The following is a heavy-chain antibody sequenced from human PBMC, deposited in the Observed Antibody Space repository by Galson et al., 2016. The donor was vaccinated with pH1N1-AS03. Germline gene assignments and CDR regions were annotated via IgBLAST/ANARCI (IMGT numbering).Heavy chain of an antibody. V-gene: IGHV3-23*01. D-gene: IGHD4-17*01. CDR3: AKDPIQYGDYVWYSDY. CDR2: ITSRGST. Sequence: SLRLSCAASGFIFSNYAMSWVRQAPGKGLEWVSAITSRGSTYYADSVKGRFTISRDNSKNSLYLQMNSLGAEDTAVYYCAKDPIQYGDYVWYSDYWGQGTLVTVSS. CDR1: GFIFSNYA. J-gene: IGHJ4*02.